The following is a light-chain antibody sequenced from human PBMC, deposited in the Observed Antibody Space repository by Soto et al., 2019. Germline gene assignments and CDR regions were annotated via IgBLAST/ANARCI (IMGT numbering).Light chain of an antibody. CDR3: CSYTRSRTGV. J-gene: IGLJ1*01. Sequence: QSVLTQPASVSGSPGQSITISCTGTSNDVGGYDYVSWYQQHPGKAPKLMIFDVSPRPSGVSTRFSGSKSGDTASLTISGLQAEDEADYYCCSYTRSRTGVFGTGTKVTVL. V-gene: IGLV2-14*01. CDR1: SNDVGGYDY. CDR2: DVS.